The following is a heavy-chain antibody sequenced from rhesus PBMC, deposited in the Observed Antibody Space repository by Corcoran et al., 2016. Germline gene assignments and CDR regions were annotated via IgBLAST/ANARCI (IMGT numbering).Heavy chain of an antibody. CDR2: ITYTGETI. J-gene: IGHJ5-1*01. CDR3: VSGRLSRFDV. D-gene: IGHD2-39*01. CDR1: GFTFNNYD. Sequence: EVQLMESGGGLVQPGGSLRLSCAASGFTFNNYDMSWVRQAPGKGLEWVSYITYTGETIYYADSVRGRFTISRDNAKNSLSLQMSSLRAEDTAVYYCVSGRLSRFDVWGPGVLVTVSS. V-gene: IGHV3-136*01.